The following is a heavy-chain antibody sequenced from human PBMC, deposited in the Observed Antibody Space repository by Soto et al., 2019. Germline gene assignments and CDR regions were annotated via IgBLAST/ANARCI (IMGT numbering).Heavy chain of an antibody. V-gene: IGHV1-18*01. J-gene: IGHJ5*02. CDR2: VSASNGKT. D-gene: IGHD3-10*01. CDR3: AREAFGVQASWFDP. Sequence: QIQLVQSGSEVRMPGASVKVSCKASGYIFTTYSITWVRQAPGQGLEWMGWVSASNGKTNYAQKFEDRVTMTTDTATTTAYMEVRSLRSDDTAVYCWAREAFGVQASWFDPWGQGTLVTVSS. CDR1: GYIFTTYS.